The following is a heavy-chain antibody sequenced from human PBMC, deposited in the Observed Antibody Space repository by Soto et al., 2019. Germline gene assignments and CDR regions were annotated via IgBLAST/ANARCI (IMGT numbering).Heavy chain of an antibody. CDR1: GGTFSSYA. D-gene: IGHD3-10*01. Sequence: SVKVSCKASGGTFSSYAISWVRQAPGQGLEWMGGIIPIFGTANYAQKFQGRVTITADESTSTAYMELSSLRSEDTAVYYCAREGYYGSGSYFSNYYYGMDVWGQRTTVTVSS. CDR2: IIPIFGTA. CDR3: AREGYYGSGSYFSNYYYGMDV. V-gene: IGHV1-69*13. J-gene: IGHJ6*02.